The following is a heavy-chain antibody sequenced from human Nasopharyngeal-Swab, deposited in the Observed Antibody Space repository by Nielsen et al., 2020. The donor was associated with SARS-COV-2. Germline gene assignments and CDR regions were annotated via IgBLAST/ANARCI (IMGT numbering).Heavy chain of an antibody. CDR3: ARDFDTAMYHSFFDY. CDR2: IRYDGNNK. J-gene: IGHJ4*02. V-gene: IGHV3-33*01. D-gene: IGHD5-18*01. Sequence: VRQAPGKGLEWVAIIRYDGNNKYYADSVKGRFTISRDDSKNTLYLQMNSLRAEDTAVYYCARDFDTAMYHSFFDYWGQGILVTVSS.